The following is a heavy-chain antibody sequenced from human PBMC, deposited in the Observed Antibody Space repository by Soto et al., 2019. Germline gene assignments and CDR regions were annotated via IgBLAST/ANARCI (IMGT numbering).Heavy chain of an antibody. J-gene: IGHJ4*02. Sequence: QVQLVQSGAEVKKPGASVKVSCKASGYTFTSFDINWVRQATGQGLEWMGWMNPNSGNTGYAQKCRGRVNRTRITSLGTAYVELSSLRSKDAAVYYCAIYGVGATIHYWGQGPLVTVSS. CDR3: AIYGVGATIHY. CDR1: GYTFTSFD. CDR2: MNPNSGNT. D-gene: IGHD5-12*01. V-gene: IGHV1-8*01.